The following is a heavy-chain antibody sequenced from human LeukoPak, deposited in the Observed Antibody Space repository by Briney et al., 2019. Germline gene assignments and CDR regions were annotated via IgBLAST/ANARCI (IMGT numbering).Heavy chain of an antibody. J-gene: IGHJ1*01. CDR1: GYTFTGYY. V-gene: IGHV1-2*06. Sequence: ASVKVSCKASGYTFTGYYMHWVRQAPGQGREWMGRINPNSGGTNYAQKFQGRVTMTRDTSISTAYIELSRLRSDDTAVYYCARAPEMSGSYYDQYFQHWGQGTLVTVSS. D-gene: IGHD1-26*01. CDR2: INPNSGGT. CDR3: ARAPEMSGSYYDQYFQH.